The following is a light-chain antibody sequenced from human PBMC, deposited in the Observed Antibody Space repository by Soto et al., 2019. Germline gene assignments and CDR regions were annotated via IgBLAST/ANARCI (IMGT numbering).Light chain of an antibody. CDR3: MQALHTPNT. CDR1: QSLLHSNGYNY. J-gene: IGKJ1*01. Sequence: DIVMTQSPLSLPVTPGEPASISCRSSQSLLHSNGYNYLDWYLQKPGQSPQLLIYLGSNRASGVPDRFSGSGSGTDFTLKISRVEAEDVGVYYCMQALHTPNTFGQGTKVEIK. CDR2: LGS. V-gene: IGKV2-28*01.